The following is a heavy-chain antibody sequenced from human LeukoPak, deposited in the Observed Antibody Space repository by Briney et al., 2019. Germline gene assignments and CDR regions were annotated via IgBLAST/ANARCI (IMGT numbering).Heavy chain of an antibody. V-gene: IGHV3-7*01. J-gene: IGHJ4*02. CDR3: ARVSILRYFDWLSPHSYFDY. D-gene: IGHD3-9*01. CDR2: IRQEGSER. Sequence: GGSLRLSCAASGFTFSSYGMSWVRQAPGKGLEWVANIRQEGSERYYVDAVNGRFTISRDNAKNSLYLQMNSLRAEDTAVYSCARVSILRYFDWLSPHSYFDYWSQGTLVTVSS. CDR1: GFTFSSYG.